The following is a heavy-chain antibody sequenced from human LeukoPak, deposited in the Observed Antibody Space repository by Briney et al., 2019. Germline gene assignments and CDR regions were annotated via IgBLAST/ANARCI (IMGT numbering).Heavy chain of an antibody. CDR1: GFTFSDYF. J-gene: IGHJ1*01. D-gene: IGHD3-22*01. V-gene: IGHV3-11*06. Sequence: GGSVRLSCAASGFTFSDYFMSWARQAPEKGLEWVSYIGPSSDNINYTESVKGRFTVSRDNTKNSLYLQMNSLRAEDTAVYYCARVNPTNSGFYTYWGQAALATDSS. CDR3: ARVNPTNSGFYTY. CDR2: IGPSSDNI.